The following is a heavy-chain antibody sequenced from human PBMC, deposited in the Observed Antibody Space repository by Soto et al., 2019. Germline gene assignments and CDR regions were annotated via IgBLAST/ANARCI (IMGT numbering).Heavy chain of an antibody. D-gene: IGHD3-22*01. CDR1: GGSISGRC. CDR2: FCYTGST. Sequence: KPSETLSLTCTVSGGSISGRCWSWVRQSPGKGLEWIGYFCYTGSTNYNPSLKSRVTISVDRSKTQCSLKLTSVTAADTAVYYCAKSHYDSSGYYLIDHWGQGTLVTVSS. V-gene: IGHV4-59*01. J-gene: IGHJ5*02. CDR3: AKSHYDSSGYYLIDH.